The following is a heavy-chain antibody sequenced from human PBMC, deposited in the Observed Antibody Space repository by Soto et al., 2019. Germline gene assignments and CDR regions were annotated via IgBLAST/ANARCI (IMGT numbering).Heavy chain of an antibody. J-gene: IGHJ4*02. CDR1: GFSFEDYT. D-gene: IGHD3-3*01. V-gene: IGHV3-43*01. CDR3: ARDSYDVWTGQMRYFDH. CDR2: ISWDGGRT. Sequence: QTGGSLRLSCAASGFSFEDYTMHWVRHTPGKGPEWISLISWDGGRTLYSDSVKGRFIISRDNSKNSLYLQMDSLITGATALYFCARDSYDVWTGQMRYFDHWGQGTLVTVSS.